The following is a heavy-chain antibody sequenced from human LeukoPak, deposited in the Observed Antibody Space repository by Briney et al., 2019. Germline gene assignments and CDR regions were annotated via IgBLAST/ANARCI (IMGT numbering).Heavy chain of an antibody. Sequence: PGGSLRLSCAASGFTFSSDVMTWVRQAPGKGLEWVSGISAGGGTFYADSVKGRLTVSRDNSKNTLYLQMDSLRAEDTAVYYCANGGYSREERFDSWGQGTLVTVSS. CDR3: ANGGYSREERFDS. V-gene: IGHV3-23*01. D-gene: IGHD6-13*01. CDR2: ISAGGGT. CDR1: GFTFSSDV. J-gene: IGHJ5*01.